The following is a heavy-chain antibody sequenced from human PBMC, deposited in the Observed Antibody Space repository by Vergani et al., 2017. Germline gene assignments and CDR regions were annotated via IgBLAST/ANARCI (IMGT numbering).Heavy chain of an antibody. CDR3: ATTPRSCYSPVVSSGPLCAFDI. V-gene: IGHV3-21*01. CDR2: IKFPPGEI. Sequence: EAYLVQSGGGLVTPGGSLRLSCAASGFNFPSFTMNWVRQAPGRGLEWISSIKFPPGEIFYADSVKGRFTISRDNARNSLYLQMNSLRAEDTAVYYCATTPRSCYSPVVSSGPLCAFDIWGQGTMVTVSS. J-gene: IGHJ3*02. D-gene: IGHD2-15*01. CDR1: GFNFPSFT.